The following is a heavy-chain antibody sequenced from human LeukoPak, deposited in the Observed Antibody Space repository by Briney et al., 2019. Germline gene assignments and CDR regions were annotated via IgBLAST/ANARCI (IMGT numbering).Heavy chain of an antibody. CDR1: GFTFDDYA. J-gene: IGHJ4*02. D-gene: IGHD5-18*01. CDR2: ISWNSGSI. V-gene: IGHV3-9*01. CDR3: AKGVRYSYGLGRFDY. Sequence: GRSLRLSCAASGFTFDDYAMHWVRQAPGKGLEWVSGISWNSGSIGYADSVKGRFTISRDNAKNSLYLQMNSLRAEDTALYYCAKGVRYSYGLGRFDYWGQGTLVTVSS.